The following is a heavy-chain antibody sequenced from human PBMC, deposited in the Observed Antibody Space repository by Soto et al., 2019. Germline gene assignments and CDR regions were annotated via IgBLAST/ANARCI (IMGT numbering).Heavy chain of an antibody. J-gene: IGHJ6*02. CDR2: IGGARSTAI. V-gene: IGHV3-48*02. D-gene: IGHD3-22*01. CDR1: GFTFSSYN. CDR3: ARDFGYDDV. Sequence: PGGSLRLSCAASGFTFSSYNMNWVRQAPGKGLEWVSHIGGARSTAIYYADSVKGRFTISRDNAENSLFLQLNSLRDEDTAVYYCARDFGYDDVWGQGTTVTVSS.